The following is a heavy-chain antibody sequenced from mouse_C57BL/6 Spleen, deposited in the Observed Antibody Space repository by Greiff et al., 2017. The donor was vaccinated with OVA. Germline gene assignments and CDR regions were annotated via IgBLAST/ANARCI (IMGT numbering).Heavy chain of an antibody. CDR1: GFNIKDYY. V-gene: IGHV14-2*01. Sequence: EVQLQESGAELVKPGASVKLSCTASGFNIKDYYMHWLKQRTEQGLEWIGRIDPEDGETKYAPKFQGKATITADTSSNTAYLQLSSLTSEDTAVYYCARKDGSRWYFDVWGTGTTVTVSS. D-gene: IGHD1-1*01. CDR3: ARKDGSRWYFDV. CDR2: IDPEDGET. J-gene: IGHJ1*03.